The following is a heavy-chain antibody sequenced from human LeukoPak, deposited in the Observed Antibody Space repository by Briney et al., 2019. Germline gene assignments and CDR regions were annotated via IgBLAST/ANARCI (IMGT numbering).Heavy chain of an antibody. V-gene: IGHV3-74*01. CDR2: SNSDGKIT. J-gene: IGHJ4*02. D-gene: IGHD3-3*01. Sequence: GGSLRLFCAASGFTLGRYWMHWFRQAPGTGLVWVARSNSDGKITDYADSVRGRFTTSRDNTKNTVYLQMSSLRAEDTGVYYCARDHHDFWSGYPNYWGQGTLVIVSS. CDR3: ARDHHDFWSGYPNY. CDR1: GFTLGRYW.